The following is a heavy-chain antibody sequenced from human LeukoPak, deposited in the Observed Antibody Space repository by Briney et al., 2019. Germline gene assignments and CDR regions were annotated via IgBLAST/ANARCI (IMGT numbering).Heavy chain of an antibody. V-gene: IGHV3-74*01. CDR2: INSGGSST. D-gene: IGHD2-15*01. CDR3: ARGGSCSIDPFDY. CDR1: GFTLSSYW. Sequence: GGSLRLSCAASGFTLSSYWMHWVRQAPGKGLVWVSRINSGGSSTSYADSVKGRFTISRDNAKNTLYLQMNSLRDEDTAVYYCARGGSCSIDPFDYWGQGTLVTVSS. J-gene: IGHJ4*02.